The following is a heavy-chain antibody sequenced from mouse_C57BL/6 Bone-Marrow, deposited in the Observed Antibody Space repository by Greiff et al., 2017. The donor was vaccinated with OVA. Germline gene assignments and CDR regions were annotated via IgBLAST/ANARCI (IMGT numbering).Heavy chain of an antibody. Sequence: EVQLQQSGPELVKPGASVKISCKASGYTFTDYYMNWVKQSHGKSLEWIGDLNPNNGGTSYNQKFKGKATLTVDKSSSTAYMELRSLTSEDSAVYYCARPWDYYGSSYWYFDVWGTGTTVTVSA. J-gene: IGHJ1*03. D-gene: IGHD1-1*01. CDR3: ARPWDYYGSSYWYFDV. CDR2: LNPNNGGT. CDR1: GYTFTDYY. V-gene: IGHV1-26*01.